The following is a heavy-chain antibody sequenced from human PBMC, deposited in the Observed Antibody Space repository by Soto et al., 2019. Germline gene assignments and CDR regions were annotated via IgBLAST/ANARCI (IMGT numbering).Heavy chain of an antibody. CDR3: ASTLGGIAGRIDEY. V-gene: IGHV4-39*01. CDR1: GGSISSTSYC. J-gene: IGHJ4*02. D-gene: IGHD6-13*01. Sequence: QLQLQESGPGLVKPSETLSLTCTVSGGSISSTSYCWGWIRQPPGRGLEWIGSMYYGGNTYYNPSLKSRVSISVDMPKNQFSLKLSSVTAADTAVYSCASTLGGIAGRIDEYWGQGTLVTVSS. CDR2: MYYGGNT.